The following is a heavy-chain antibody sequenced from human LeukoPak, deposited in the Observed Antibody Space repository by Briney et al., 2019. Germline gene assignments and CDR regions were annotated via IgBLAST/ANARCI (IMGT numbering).Heavy chain of an antibody. D-gene: IGHD2-15*01. CDR3: ARDAGYGGSPYYYYYGMDV. J-gene: IGHJ6*02. Sequence: PSETLSLTCAVSGGSISSGGYSWSWIRQPPGKGLEWIGYIYHSGSTYYNPSLKSRVTISVDRSKNQFSLKLSSVTAADTAVYYCARDAGYGGSPYYYYYGMDVWGQGTTVTVSS. CDR2: IYHSGST. CDR1: GGSISSGGYS. V-gene: IGHV4-30-2*01.